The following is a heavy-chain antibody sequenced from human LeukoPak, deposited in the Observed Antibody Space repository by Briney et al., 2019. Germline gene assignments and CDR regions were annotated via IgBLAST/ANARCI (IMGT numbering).Heavy chain of an antibody. CDR1: GFTFRSYG. V-gene: IGHV3-30*02. J-gene: IGHJ6*03. Sequence: GGSLRLSCAASGFTFRSYGMHWVRQAPGKGLEWVAIIRYDGTNKYYADSVKGRFTISRDNSKNTLYLQMNSLRAEDTAVYYCARVRGSSGWSYYYYYYYMDVWGKGTTVTISS. CDR2: IRYDGTNK. D-gene: IGHD6-19*01. CDR3: ARVRGSSGWSYYYYYYYMDV.